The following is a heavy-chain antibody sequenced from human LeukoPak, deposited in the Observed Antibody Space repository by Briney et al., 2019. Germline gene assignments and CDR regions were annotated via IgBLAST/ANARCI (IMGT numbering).Heavy chain of an antibody. CDR3: ARGEMSSRMSLVPQHFDY. CDR2: ICDYDGNT. CDR1: GYTFTSYG. D-gene: IGHD2-2*01. J-gene: IGHJ4*02. Sequence: ASVKVSCKASGYTFTSYGISWVRQAPGQGLEWMGWICDYDGNTNYAQKLQGRATTTADTSTSTACMELRSLRSDDTAVYYCARGEMSSRMSLVPQHFDYGGQGPLVTVSS. V-gene: IGHV1-18*01.